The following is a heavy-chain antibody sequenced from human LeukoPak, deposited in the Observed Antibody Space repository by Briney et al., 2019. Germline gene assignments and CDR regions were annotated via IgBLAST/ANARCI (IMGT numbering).Heavy chain of an antibody. CDR2: IYHSGST. D-gene: IGHD2-8*01. V-gene: IGHV4-38-2*02. CDR1: GYSISSGYY. Sequence: SETLSLTCTVSGYSISSGYYWGWIRQPPGKGLEWIGSIYHSGSTYYNPSLKSRVTISVDTSKNQFSLKLSSVTAADTAVYYCARRVYLSYYFDYWGQGTLVTVSS. CDR3: ARRVYLSYYFDY. J-gene: IGHJ4*02.